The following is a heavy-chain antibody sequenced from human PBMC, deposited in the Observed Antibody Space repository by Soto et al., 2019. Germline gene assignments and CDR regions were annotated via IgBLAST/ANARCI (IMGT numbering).Heavy chain of an antibody. CDR2: IIPIIDIT. D-gene: IGHD1-1*01. CDR1: GGTFDSFS. J-gene: IGHJ4*02. CDR3: VRTGNFDS. V-gene: IGHV1-69*02. Sequence: QVQLVQSGAEVKKPGSSVKVSCKASGGTFDSFSISWVRQAPGQGLEWMGRIIPIIDITKYAQRFQGRLTITADKSTTTVYMDLSSLRSDDPAVYYCVRTGNFDSWGQGTLVSVSS.